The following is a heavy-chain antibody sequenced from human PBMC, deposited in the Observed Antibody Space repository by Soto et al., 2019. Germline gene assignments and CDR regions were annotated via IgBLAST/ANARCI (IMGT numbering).Heavy chain of an antibody. CDR2: ITHGGTT. V-gene: IGHV4-39*02. Sequence: SETLSLTCTVSGGSISSGGYFWSWIRQRPGKGLEWIGEITHGGTTTYNPSLNSRVTLSIDMTNNHVSLILNSVTAADTAVYYCARVGPWVPYYYDSSPYTFENWFDPWGQGTLVTVSS. CDR1: GGSISSGGYF. J-gene: IGHJ5*02. D-gene: IGHD3-22*01. CDR3: ARVGPWVPYYYDSSPYTFENWFDP.